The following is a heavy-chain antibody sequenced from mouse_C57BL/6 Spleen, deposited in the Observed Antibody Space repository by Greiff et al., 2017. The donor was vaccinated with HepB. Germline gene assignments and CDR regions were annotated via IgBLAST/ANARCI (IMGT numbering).Heavy chain of an antibody. CDR3: ARRGYDYDGAFYYAMDY. CDR1: GFTFSDYG. CDR2: ISSGSSTI. D-gene: IGHD2-4*01. J-gene: IGHJ4*01. Sequence: EVKLMESGGGLVKPGGSLKLSCAASGFTFSDYGMHWVRQAPEKGLEWVAYISSGSSTIYYADTVKGRFTISRDNAKNTLFLQMTSLRSEDTAMYYCARRGYDYDGAFYYAMDYWGQGTSVTVSS. V-gene: IGHV5-17*01.